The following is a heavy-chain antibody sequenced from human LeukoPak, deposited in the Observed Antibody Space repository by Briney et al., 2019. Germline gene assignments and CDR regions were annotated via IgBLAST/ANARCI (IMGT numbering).Heavy chain of an antibody. CDR2: ISAYNGNT. Sequence: ASVKVSCKASGYTFTSYGISWVRQAPGQGLEWMGWISAYNGNTNYAQKLQGRVTMTTDKSTSTAYMELRSLRSDDTAVYYCARNVLRYFDWFRPIDYWGQGTLVTVSS. V-gene: IGHV1-18*01. CDR3: ARNVLRYFDWFRPIDY. D-gene: IGHD3-9*01. J-gene: IGHJ4*02. CDR1: GYTFTSYG.